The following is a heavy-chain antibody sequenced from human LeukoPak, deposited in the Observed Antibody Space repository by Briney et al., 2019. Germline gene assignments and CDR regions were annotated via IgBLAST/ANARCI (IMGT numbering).Heavy chain of an antibody. V-gene: IGHV3-74*01. CDR3: VRDGYKAFDI. CDR2: INSDGSST. Sequence: GGSLRLSCAASGFSFSSYWMHWARQTPGKGLVWVSRINSDGSSTSTADSGKGRFTISRDNAKNTLYLQMNSLRAEDTALYYCVRDGYKAFDIWGQGTMVTVSS. CDR1: GFSFSSYW. J-gene: IGHJ3*02. D-gene: IGHD1-14*01.